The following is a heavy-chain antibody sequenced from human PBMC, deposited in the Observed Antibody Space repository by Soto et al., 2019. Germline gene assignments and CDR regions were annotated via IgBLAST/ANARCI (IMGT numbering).Heavy chain of an antibody. CDR2: ISGSGGST. J-gene: IGHJ4*02. D-gene: IGHD6-19*01. CDR3: AKDRPTRSPFGIAVAGTGPFDY. CDR1: GFTFSSYA. Sequence: EVQLLESGGGLEQPGGSLRLSCAASGFTFSSYAMSWVRQAPGKGLEWVSAISGSGGSTYYADSVKGRFTISRDNSKNTLYLQMNSLRAEDTAVYYCAKDRPTRSPFGIAVAGTGPFDYWGQGTLVTVSS. V-gene: IGHV3-23*01.